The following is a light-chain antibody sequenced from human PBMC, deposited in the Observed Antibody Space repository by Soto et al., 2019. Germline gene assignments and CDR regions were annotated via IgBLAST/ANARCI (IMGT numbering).Light chain of an antibody. Sequence: QSALTQPASVSGSPGQSITISGTGTSSDVGGYNYVSWYQQHPDKAPKLMIYEVSNRPSGVSNRFSGSKSGHTASLTISGLQSEDEADYFCTSYTSYSTLDVFGTGTKLTVL. CDR3: TSYTSYSTLDV. CDR1: SSDVGGYNY. CDR2: EVS. J-gene: IGLJ1*01. V-gene: IGLV2-14*01.